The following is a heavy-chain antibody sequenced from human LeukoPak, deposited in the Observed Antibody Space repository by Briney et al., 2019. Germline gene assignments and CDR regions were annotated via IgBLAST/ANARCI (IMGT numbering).Heavy chain of an antibody. CDR1: GFTFRSYA. V-gene: IGHV3-23*01. CDR3: VKGSLYSSGCYDY. CDR2: ISGSGTGT. J-gene: IGHJ4*02. D-gene: IGHD6-19*01. Sequence: PGGSLRLSCAASGFTFRSYAMNWVRQVPGKGLEWVSGISGSGTGTYYADSVKGRFTISRDNSKNTLFLQMNGLRAEDTAVYYCVKGSLYSSGCYDYWGQGTLVTVSA.